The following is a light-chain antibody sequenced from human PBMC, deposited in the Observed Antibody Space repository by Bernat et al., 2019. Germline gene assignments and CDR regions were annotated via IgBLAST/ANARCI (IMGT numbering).Light chain of an antibody. Sequence: EIVMTQSPATLSVSPGERATLSCRASQSVSSNLAWYQQKPGQAPRPLIYGASTRATGIPARFSGSGSGTEFTLTISRLQSEDFAVYYCQQYNNWPPDTFGQGTKLEIK. V-gene: IGKV3-15*01. CDR2: GAS. CDR1: QSVSSN. J-gene: IGKJ2*01. CDR3: QQYNNWPPDT.